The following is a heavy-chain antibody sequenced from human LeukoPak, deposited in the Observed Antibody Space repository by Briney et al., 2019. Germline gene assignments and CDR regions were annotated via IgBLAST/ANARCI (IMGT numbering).Heavy chain of an antibody. D-gene: IGHD1-26*01. V-gene: IGHV4-39*07. Sequence: SETLSLTCTVSGGSISSNDYYWDWIRQPPGMGLEYIGSIYYSGSTYYNPSLKSRVTISVDTSKNQFSLKLSSVTAADTAVYYCAGEDSGSYPIPAVFDYWGQGTLVTVSS. J-gene: IGHJ4*02. CDR1: GGSISSNDYY. CDR3: AGEDSGSYPIPAVFDY. CDR2: IYYSGST.